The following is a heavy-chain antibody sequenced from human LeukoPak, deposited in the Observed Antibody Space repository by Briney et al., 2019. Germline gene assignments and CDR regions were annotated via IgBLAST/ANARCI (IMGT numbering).Heavy chain of an antibody. V-gene: IGHV1-69*05. CDR2: IIPIFGTA. CDR3: ARCPRDYSNYVDYYYYMDV. CDR1: GGTFSSYA. J-gene: IGHJ6*03. D-gene: IGHD4-11*01. Sequence: ASVKVSCKASGGTFSSYAISWVRQAPGQGLEWMGGIIPIFGTANYAQKFQGRVTITTDESTSTAYMELSSLRSEDTAVYYCARCPRDYSNYVDYYYYMDVWGKGTTVTVSS.